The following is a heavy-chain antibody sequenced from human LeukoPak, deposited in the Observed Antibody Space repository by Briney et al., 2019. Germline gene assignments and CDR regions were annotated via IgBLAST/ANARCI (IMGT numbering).Heavy chain of an antibody. CDR1: GFTFSSYA. D-gene: IGHD3-22*01. J-gene: IGHJ4*02. CDR2: ISGSGGNT. Sequence: PGGSLRLSCAASGFTFSSYAMSWVRQAPGKGLEWVSAISGSGGNTYYADSVKGRFTISRDNSKNTLYLQMNSLRAEDTAVYYCANTLDYDSSGSQDYWGQGTLVTVSS. CDR3: ANTLDYDSSGSQDY. V-gene: IGHV3-23*01.